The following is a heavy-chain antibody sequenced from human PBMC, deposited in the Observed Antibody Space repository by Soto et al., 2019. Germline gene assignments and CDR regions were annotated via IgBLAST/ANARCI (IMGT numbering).Heavy chain of an antibody. CDR2: INPNSGGT. V-gene: IGHV1-2*04. CDR1: GYTFTGYY. CDR3: AREPTLPNYYDSSGYYGPRWFDP. D-gene: IGHD3-22*01. Sequence: ASVKVSCKASGYTFTGYYMHWVRQAPGQGLEWMGWINPNSGGTNYAQKFQGWVTMTRDTSISTAYMELSRLRSDDTAVYYCAREPTLPNYYDSSGYYGPRWFDPWGQGTLVTVSS. J-gene: IGHJ5*02.